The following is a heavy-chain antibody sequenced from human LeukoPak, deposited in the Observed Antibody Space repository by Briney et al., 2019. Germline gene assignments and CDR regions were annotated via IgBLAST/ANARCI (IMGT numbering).Heavy chain of an antibody. V-gene: IGHV1-8*01. CDR2: MNPNSGNT. D-gene: IGHD3-10*01. CDR1: GYTFTSYE. CDR3: ARVDDYYGSGSYGFDY. Sequence: GASVKVSCKASGYTFTSYEINWVRQATGQGLEWMGWMNPNSGNTGYAQKFQGRVTMTRNTSISTAYMELSSMRSEDTAVYYCARVDDYYGSGSYGFDYWGQGTLVTVSS. J-gene: IGHJ4*02.